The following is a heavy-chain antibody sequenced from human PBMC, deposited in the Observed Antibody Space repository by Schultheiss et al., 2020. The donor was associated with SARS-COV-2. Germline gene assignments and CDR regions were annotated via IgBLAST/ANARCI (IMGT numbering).Heavy chain of an antibody. CDR1: GFTFSSYA. J-gene: IGHJ6*02. Sequence: GGSLRLSCAASGFTFSSYAMSWVRQAPGKGLEWVSAISGSGGSTYYADSVKGRFTISRDNSKNTLYLQMNSLRAEDTAVYYCASVGFYDILTGYFSYYYGMDVWGQGTTVTVSS. CDR2: ISGSGGST. D-gene: IGHD3-9*01. V-gene: IGHV3-23*01. CDR3: ASVGFYDILTGYFSYYYGMDV.